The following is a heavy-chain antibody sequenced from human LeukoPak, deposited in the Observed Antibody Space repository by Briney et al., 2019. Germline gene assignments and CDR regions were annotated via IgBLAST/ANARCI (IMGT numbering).Heavy chain of an antibody. Sequence: ASVKVSCKASGGTFSSYAISWVRQAPGQGLEWMGRIIHIFGTANYAQKFQGRGTITTDESTSTAYMELSSLRSEDTAVYYCARQRLAYYYDSSGYPFDYWGQGTLVTVSS. D-gene: IGHD3-22*01. CDR1: GGTFSSYA. CDR3: ARQRLAYYYDSSGYPFDY. CDR2: IIHIFGTA. J-gene: IGHJ4*02. V-gene: IGHV1-69*05.